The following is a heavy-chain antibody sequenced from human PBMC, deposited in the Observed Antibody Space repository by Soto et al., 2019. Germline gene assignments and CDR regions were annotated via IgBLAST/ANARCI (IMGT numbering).Heavy chain of an antibody. J-gene: IGHJ4*02. D-gene: IGHD1-26*01. CDR3: ARAPVGGSSNLDY. Sequence: ASVKVSCKASGYTFSDYFIHWVRQAPGQGLEWMGWINPYSGDTNYAQRFQGRVTMTRDTSINTASMQLNWLRSDDTAVYYCARAPVGGSSNLDYWGQGALVTVSS. CDR1: GYTFSDYF. V-gene: IGHV1-2*02. CDR2: INPYSGDT.